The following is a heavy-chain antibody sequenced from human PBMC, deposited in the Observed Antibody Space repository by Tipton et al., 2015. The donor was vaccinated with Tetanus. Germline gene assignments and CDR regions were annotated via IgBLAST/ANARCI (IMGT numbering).Heavy chain of an antibody. CDR2: ISSTSNAI. V-gene: IGHV3-48*02. Sequence: AASGFTFSGHSMDWVRQAPGQGLEWISYISSTSNAIYYADSVKGRFTISRDNAKNSLYLQLSSLRDEDTAVYYCAGDGGAFTVTKSHDYWGRGTLVTVSS. D-gene: IGHD4-17*01. J-gene: IGHJ4*02. CDR3: AGDGGAFTVTKSHDY. CDR1: GFTFSGHS.